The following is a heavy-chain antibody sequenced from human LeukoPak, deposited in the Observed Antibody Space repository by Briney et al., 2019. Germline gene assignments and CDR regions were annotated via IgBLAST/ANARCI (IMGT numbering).Heavy chain of an antibody. V-gene: IGHV4-59*08. J-gene: IGHJ6*02. CDR2: IYYSVST. D-gene: IGHD5-12*01. Sequence: PSETRSLTCTVSGGSISGYFWSWIRQPPGKGLEWIGYIYYSVSTNYNPSLKSRFTISVDTSKNQFSLRLTSVTAADTAVYYCARSTGIYGYFYYGMDVWGQGTTVTVSS. CDR3: ARSTGIYGYFYYGMDV. CDR1: GGSISGYF.